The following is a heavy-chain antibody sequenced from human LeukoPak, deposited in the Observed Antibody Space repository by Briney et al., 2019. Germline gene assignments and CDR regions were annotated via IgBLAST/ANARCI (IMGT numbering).Heavy chain of an antibody. CDR1: GFIFSRYA. CDR3: ARGYCGGDCYGD. Sequence: GGSLRLSCAASGFIFSRYAMNWVRQAPGKGLEWVSSISGSSSHIYYADSVKGRFTISRDNTKSSLYLQMNSLRAEDMAVYYCARGYCGGDCYGDWGQGTLVTVSS. V-gene: IGHV3-21*01. J-gene: IGHJ1*01. CDR2: ISGSSSHI. D-gene: IGHD2-21*01.